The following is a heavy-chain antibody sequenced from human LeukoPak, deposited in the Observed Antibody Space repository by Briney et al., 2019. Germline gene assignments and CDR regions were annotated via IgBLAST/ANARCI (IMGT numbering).Heavy chain of an antibody. J-gene: IGHJ6*03. CDR1: GYTFSGSY. V-gene: IGHV1-2*06. CDR3: ARSAEHCNNGVCFTDYYMDV. D-gene: IGHD2-8*01. Sequence: ASVKVSCKASGYTFSGSYIHWVRQAPGQGLEWLGRINPNSGDTNYAQNLHGRVTMTRDTSITTAYMELNSLTSDDAAVYFCARSAEHCNNGVCFTDYYMDVWGKGTTVTVSS. CDR2: INPNSGDT.